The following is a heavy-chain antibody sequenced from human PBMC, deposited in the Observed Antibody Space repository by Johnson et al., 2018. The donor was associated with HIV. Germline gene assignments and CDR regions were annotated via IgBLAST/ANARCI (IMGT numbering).Heavy chain of an antibody. CDR2: INWNGGSK. Sequence: VLLVESGGGLVQPGGSLRLSCAASGFTVTNKYMSWVRQAPGKGLEWVSGINWNGGSKGYADYVKGRFTISRDNAKNSLYLQMNSLRAEDTALYYCAKAVSGSYDDAFDIWGQGTMVTVSS. D-gene: IGHD1-26*01. CDR3: AKAVSGSYDDAFDI. V-gene: IGHV3-20*04. CDR1: GFTVTNKY. J-gene: IGHJ3*02.